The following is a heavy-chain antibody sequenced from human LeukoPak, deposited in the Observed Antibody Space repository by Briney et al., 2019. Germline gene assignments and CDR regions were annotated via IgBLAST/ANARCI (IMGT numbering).Heavy chain of an antibody. J-gene: IGHJ3*02. Sequence: ASVKVSCKASGYTFTSYGISWVRQAPGQGLEWLGWIYPHNGNTNYAQKLQDRVSMTTATSTSTAYMELTSLRSDDTAVYYCASRTQFGGVIVIPEADAFDIWGQGTMVTVSS. CDR2: IYPHNGNT. V-gene: IGHV1-18*01. D-gene: IGHD3-16*02. CDR3: ASRTQFGGVIVIPEADAFDI. CDR1: GYTFTSYG.